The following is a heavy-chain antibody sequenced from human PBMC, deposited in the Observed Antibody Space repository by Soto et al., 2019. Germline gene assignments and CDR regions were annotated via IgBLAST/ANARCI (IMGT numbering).Heavy chain of an antibody. V-gene: IGHV3-9*01. J-gene: IGHJ5*02. D-gene: IGHD6-6*01. CDR1: GFTFRDYA. CDR2: ISWNSDRL. Sequence: EVQLVESGGGLVQPGRSLRLSCAASGFTFRDYAMHWVRQVPGKDLEWVSHISWNSDRLDYTDSAKGRFTISRDNAKSYLYLEMSSLRPEDTALYYCARDAGRSSPNWYDNWVQGTLVTVST. CDR3: ARDAGRSSPNWYDN.